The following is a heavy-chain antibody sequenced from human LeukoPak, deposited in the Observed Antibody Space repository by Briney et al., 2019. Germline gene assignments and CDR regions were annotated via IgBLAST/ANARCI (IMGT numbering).Heavy chain of an antibody. J-gene: IGHJ4*02. V-gene: IGHV4-39*07. Sequence: SETLSLTCTVSGGSISSSSYYWGWIRQPPGKGLEWIGEINHSGSTNYNPSLKSRVTISVDTSKNQFSLKLSSVTAADTAVYYCARDSYSSGFWGQGTLVTVSS. D-gene: IGHD6-19*01. CDR3: ARDSYSSGF. CDR1: GGSISSSSYY. CDR2: INHSGST.